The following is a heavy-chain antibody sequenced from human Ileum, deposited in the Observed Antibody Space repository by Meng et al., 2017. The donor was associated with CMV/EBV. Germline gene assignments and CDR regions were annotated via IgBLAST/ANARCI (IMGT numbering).Heavy chain of an antibody. CDR1: GFTFSSVG. J-gene: IGHJ4*02. V-gene: IGHV3-30*02. CDR2: IQWDGSAS. D-gene: IGHD3/OR15-3a*01. CDR3: AKGMAWYVDY. Sequence: GGSLRLSCATSGFTFSSVGMHWVRQAPGKGLEWVAFIQWDGSASYYADSVRGRFTFSRDNFMNTLYLQMGSLTAEDTAVYYCAKGMAWYVDYWGQGMLVTVSS.